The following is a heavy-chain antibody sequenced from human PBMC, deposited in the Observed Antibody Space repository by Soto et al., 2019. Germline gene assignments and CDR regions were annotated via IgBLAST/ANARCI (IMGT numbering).Heavy chain of an antibody. CDR3: ARALSITGTTLGYYYGMDV. CDR1: GFTFSSYW. V-gene: IGHV3-7*03. CDR2: IKQDGSEK. J-gene: IGHJ6*02. Sequence: SCKASGFTFSSYWMSWVRQAPGKGLEWVANIKQDGSEKYYVDSVKGRFTISRDNAKNSLYLQMNSLRAEDTAVYYCARALSITGTTLGYYYGMDVWGQGTTVTVS. D-gene: IGHD1-7*01.